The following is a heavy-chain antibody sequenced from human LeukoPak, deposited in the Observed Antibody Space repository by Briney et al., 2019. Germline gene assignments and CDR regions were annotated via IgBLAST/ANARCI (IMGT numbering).Heavy chain of an antibody. V-gene: IGHV3-30*02. Sequence: GGSLRLSCAASGFTFSDYYMSWIRQAPGKGLERVAFIRYDGSNKYYAGSVKGRFTISRDNSKNTLYLQMNSLRAEDTAVYYCATYSDRVGATIYWGQGTLVTVSS. D-gene: IGHD1-26*01. CDR3: ATYSDRVGATIY. CDR2: IRYDGSNK. J-gene: IGHJ4*02. CDR1: GFTFSDYY.